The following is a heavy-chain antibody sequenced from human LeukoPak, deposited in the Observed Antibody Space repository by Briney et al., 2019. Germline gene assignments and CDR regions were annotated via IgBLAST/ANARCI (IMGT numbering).Heavy chain of an antibody. CDR3: ATAPRGYYYDSSGGFDI. CDR2: FDPEDGET. V-gene: IGHV1-24*01. CDR1: GYTLTELS. Sequence: GASVKVSCKVSGYTLTELSMHWVRQAPGKGLEWMGGFDPEDGETIYAQKFQGRVTMTEDTSTDTAYMELSSLRSEDTAVYYCATAPRGYYYDSSGGFDIWGQGTMVTVSS. J-gene: IGHJ3*02. D-gene: IGHD3-22*01.